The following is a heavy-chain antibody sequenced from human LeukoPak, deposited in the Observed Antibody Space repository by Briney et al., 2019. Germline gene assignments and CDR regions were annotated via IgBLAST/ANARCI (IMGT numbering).Heavy chain of an antibody. CDR3: ARHPSIATTGRSYYYGMDV. CDR1: GYSFTSYW. D-gene: IGHD6-13*01. J-gene: IGHJ6*02. CDR2: IYPGDSDT. V-gene: IGHV5-51*01. Sequence: GESLQISCKGSGYSFTSYWIGWVRQMPGTGLEWMGIIYPGDSDTRYSPSFQGQVTISADKSISTAYLQWSSLKASDTAMYYCARHPSIATTGRSYYYGMDVWGQGTTVTVSS.